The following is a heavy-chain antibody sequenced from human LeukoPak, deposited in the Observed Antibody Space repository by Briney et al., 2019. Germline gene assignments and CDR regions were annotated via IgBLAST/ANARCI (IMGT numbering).Heavy chain of an antibody. J-gene: IGHJ4*02. D-gene: IGHD3-10*01. CDR1: GFTFSNAW. Sequence: GGSLRLSCAASGFTFSNAWMSWVRQAPGKGLEWVGRIKSKTDGGATDYAAPVKGRFTISRDDSKNTLYLQMNSLRAEDTALYYCAKGLPGFGDLLDVWNYWGQGILVTVSS. V-gene: IGHV3-15*01. CDR2: IKSKTDGGAT. CDR3: AKGLPGFGDLLDVWNY.